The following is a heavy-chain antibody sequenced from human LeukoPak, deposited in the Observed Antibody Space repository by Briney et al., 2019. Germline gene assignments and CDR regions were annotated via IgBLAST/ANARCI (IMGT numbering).Heavy chain of an antibody. CDR2: TYSSGST. CDR3: ARGRSGYYDFDY. Sequence: SETLSLTCTVSGGSISSYYWIWIRQPPGKGLEWIGYTYSSGSTNYNPSLKSRVTILIDTSKRQFSLKLSSVTAADTAVYYCARGRSGYYDFDYWGQGILVTVSS. V-gene: IGHV4-59*01. CDR1: GGSISSYY. J-gene: IGHJ4*02. D-gene: IGHD3-22*01.